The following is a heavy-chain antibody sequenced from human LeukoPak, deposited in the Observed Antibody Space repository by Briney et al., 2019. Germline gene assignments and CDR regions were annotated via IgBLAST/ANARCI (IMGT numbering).Heavy chain of an antibody. J-gene: IGHJ6*02. V-gene: IGHV3-30-3*01. CDR1: GFTFSSYA. CDR3: ARESGSGYWDTYYYYYYGMDV. CDR2: ISYDGSNK. D-gene: IGHD5-12*01. Sequence: PGGSLRLSCAASGFTFSSYAMHWVRQAPGQGLEWVAVISYDGSNKYYADSVKGRFTISRGNSKNTLYLQMNSLRAEDTAVYYCARESGSGYWDTYYYYYYGMDVWGQGTTVTVSS.